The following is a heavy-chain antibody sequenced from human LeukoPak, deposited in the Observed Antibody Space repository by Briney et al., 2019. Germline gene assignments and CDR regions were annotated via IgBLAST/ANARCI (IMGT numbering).Heavy chain of an antibody. Sequence: GGSLRLSCAASGFTFSSYAMSWVRQAPGEGLEWVSVIHNDGSTYYTDSVKGRFTISRDNSKNTLYLQMNSLRVEDTAVYYCAALARDYWGQGTLVTVSS. CDR1: GFTFSSYA. D-gene: IGHD3-3*02. J-gene: IGHJ4*02. CDR3: AALARDY. CDR2: IHNDGST. V-gene: IGHV3-23*03.